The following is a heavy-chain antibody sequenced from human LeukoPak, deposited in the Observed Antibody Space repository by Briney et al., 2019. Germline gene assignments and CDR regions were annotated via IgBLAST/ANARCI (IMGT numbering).Heavy chain of an antibody. CDR1: GFTFSRYG. D-gene: IGHD5-18*01. V-gene: IGHV3-30*18. CDR2: ISYDASNK. J-gene: IGHJ4*02. Sequence: PGRSLRLSCAVSGFTFSRYGMHWVRQTPGKGLEWVAVISYDASNKYYADSVKGRFTTSRDNSKNTLYLQMNSLRAEDTAVYYCAKSHGYSYGFDYWGQGTLVTVSS. CDR3: AKSHGYSYGFDY.